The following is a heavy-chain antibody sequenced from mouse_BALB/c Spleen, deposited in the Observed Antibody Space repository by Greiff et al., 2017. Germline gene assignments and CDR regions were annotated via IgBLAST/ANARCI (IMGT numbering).Heavy chain of an antibody. V-gene: IGHV5-9-4*01. Sequence: EVKLMESGGGLVKPGGSLKLSCAASGFTFSSYAMSWVRQSPEKRLEWVAEISSGGSYTYYPDTVTGRVTISRDNAKITLYMEMSSLRSEDTAMYYCARWDYAMDYWGQGTSVTVSS. CDR1: GFTFSSYA. J-gene: IGHJ4*01. CDR2: ISSGGSYT. CDR3: ARWDYAMDY.